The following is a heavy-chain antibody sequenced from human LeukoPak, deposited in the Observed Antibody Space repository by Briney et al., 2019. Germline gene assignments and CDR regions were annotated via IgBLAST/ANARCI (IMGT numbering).Heavy chain of an antibody. CDR2: ISGGGGST. Sequence: GGSLRLSCAASGFTFASYSMNWIRQAPGKGLEWVSTISGGGGSTYYADSVKGRFTISRDNSKNTLYLRVNSLRAEDTAVYYCAKGGKWDVTPFDYWGQGTLVTVSS. V-gene: IGHV3-23*01. D-gene: IGHD1-26*01. CDR3: AKGGKWDVTPFDY. J-gene: IGHJ4*02. CDR1: GFTFASYS.